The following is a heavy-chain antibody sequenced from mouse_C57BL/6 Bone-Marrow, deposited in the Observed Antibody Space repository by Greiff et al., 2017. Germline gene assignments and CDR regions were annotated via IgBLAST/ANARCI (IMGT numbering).Heavy chain of an antibody. CDR2: SRNKANDYTT. J-gene: IGHJ3*01. CDR1: GFTFSNFY. V-gene: IGHV7-1*01. Sequence: EVKVVESGGGLVQSGRSLRLSCATSGFTFSNFYMEWVRQAPGKGLEWIAASRNKANDYTTEYSASVKGRFIVSRDTSQSILYLQMNALRAEDTAIYYCARDASSTGTGFAYWGQGTLVTVSA. D-gene: IGHD4-1*02. CDR3: ARDASSTGTGFAY.